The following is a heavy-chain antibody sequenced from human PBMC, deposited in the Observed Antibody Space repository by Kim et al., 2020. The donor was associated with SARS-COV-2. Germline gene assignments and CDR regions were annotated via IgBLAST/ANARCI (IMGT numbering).Heavy chain of an antibody. CDR2: ISSSSSTI. Sequence: GGSLRLSCAASGFTFSSYSMNWVRQAPGKGLEWVSYISSSSSTIYYADSVKGRFTISRDNAKNSLYLQMYSLRDEDTAVYYCARDGRQWDDYVWGSYRDDAFDIWGQGTMVTVSS. V-gene: IGHV3-48*02. CDR3: ARDGRQWDDYVWGSYRDDAFDI. D-gene: IGHD3-16*02. CDR1: GFTFSSYS. J-gene: IGHJ3*02.